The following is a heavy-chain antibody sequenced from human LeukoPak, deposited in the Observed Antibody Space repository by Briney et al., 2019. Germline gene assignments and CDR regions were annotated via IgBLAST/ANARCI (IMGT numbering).Heavy chain of an antibody. V-gene: IGHV3-21*01. CDR1: GFTFSSYS. CDR3: AREASTMVRGVVLDY. Sequence: GGSLRLSCAASGFTFSSYSMTWVRQAPGKGLEWVSSISSSSSYIYYADSVKGRFTISRDNAKNSLYLQMNSLRAEDTAVYYCAREASTMVRGVVLDYWGQGTLVTVSS. CDR2: ISSSSSYI. D-gene: IGHD3-10*01. J-gene: IGHJ4*02.